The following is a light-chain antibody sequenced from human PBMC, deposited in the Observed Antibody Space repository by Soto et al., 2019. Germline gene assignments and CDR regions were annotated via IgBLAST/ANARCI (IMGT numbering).Light chain of an antibody. J-gene: IGKJ4*01. V-gene: IGKV1-6*01. Sequence: SVGDRVTITCRASQGIRNDLGWYQQKPGKAPKLLIYAASSLQSGVPSRFSGSGSGTDFTLTISSLQPEDFATYYCLQDYNYPLTFGGGTKVDIK. CDR2: AAS. CDR1: QGIRND. CDR3: LQDYNYPLT.